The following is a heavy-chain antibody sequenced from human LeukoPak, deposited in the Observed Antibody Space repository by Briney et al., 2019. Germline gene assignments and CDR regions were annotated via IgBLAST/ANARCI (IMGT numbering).Heavy chain of an antibody. D-gene: IGHD2-15*01. Sequence: GGSLRLSCAASGLTFSSYWMHWIRQDPGKGLVWVSRISSDASITSYADPVKGRFTISRDNAKNTLYLQMNSLRAADTALYYCATSARTYIGSSLDYWGQGTLVTVSS. CDR2: ISSDASIT. CDR3: ATSARTYIGSSLDY. V-gene: IGHV3-74*01. CDR1: GLTFSSYW. J-gene: IGHJ4*02.